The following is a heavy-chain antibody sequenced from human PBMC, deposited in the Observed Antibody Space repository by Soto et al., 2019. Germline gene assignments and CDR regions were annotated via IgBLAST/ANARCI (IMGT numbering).Heavy chain of an antibody. Sequence: PSETLSLTCTVSGGSISSYYWSWIRQPPGKGLEWIGYIYYSGSTNYNPSLKSRVTISVDTSKNQFSLKLSSVTAADTAVYYCASYSSGWGAWNNNPGYYFDYWGQGTLVTVSS. CDR1: GGSISSYY. D-gene: IGHD6-19*01. CDR3: ASYSSGWGAWNNNPGYYFDY. CDR2: IYYSGST. V-gene: IGHV4-59*01. J-gene: IGHJ4*02.